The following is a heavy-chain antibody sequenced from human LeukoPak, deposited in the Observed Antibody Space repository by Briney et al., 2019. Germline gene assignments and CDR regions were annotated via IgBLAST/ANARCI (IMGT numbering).Heavy chain of an antibody. V-gene: IGHV4-59*08. CDR3: ASVVKLGDFDY. CDR1: GGSISSYY. CDR2: IYYSGST. D-gene: IGHD1-1*01. Sequence: SETLSLTCTVSGGSISSYYWSWIRQPPGKGLEWIGYIYYSGSTNYNPSLKSRVTISVDTSKNQFSLKLSSVTAADTAVYYCASVVKLGDFDYWGQGTLVTVSS. J-gene: IGHJ4*02.